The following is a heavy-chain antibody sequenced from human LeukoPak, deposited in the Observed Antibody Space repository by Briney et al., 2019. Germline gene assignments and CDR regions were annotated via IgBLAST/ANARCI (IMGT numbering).Heavy chain of an antibody. D-gene: IGHD1-26*01. CDR1: GYTFTSYH. CDR3: ARDGGIYSPSEN. Sequence: ASVKVSCKASGYTFTSYHVHWVRQAPGQGLEWMGIINPNGGSTAYAQKFQGRLTMTRDPSTSTVYMELSSLTSEDTALYYCARDGGIYSPSENWGQGTLVTVSS. J-gene: IGHJ1*01. CDR2: INPNGGST. V-gene: IGHV1-46*01.